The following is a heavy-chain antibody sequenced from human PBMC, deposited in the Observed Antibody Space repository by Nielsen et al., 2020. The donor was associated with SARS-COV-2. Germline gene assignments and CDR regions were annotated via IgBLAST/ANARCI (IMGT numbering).Heavy chain of an antibody. V-gene: IGHV3-30*03. CDR3: ARVQTTVVFYYGLDV. CDR1: GFTFSSYG. D-gene: IGHD4-23*01. CDR2: ISYDGSNK. J-gene: IGHJ6*02. Sequence: SLKISCAASGFTFSSYGMHWVRQAPGKGLEWVAVISYDGSNKYYADSVKGRFAISRDNSKNTLHLQMNSLRIEDTAVYYCARVQTTVVFYYGLDVWGQGTTVTVSS.